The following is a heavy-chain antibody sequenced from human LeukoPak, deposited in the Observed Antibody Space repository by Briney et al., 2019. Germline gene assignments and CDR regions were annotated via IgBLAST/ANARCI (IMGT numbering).Heavy chain of an antibody. J-gene: IGHJ4*02. CDR3: ARDMGRRWPPFFDY. Sequence: PSETLSLTCSVSSDSFDSYFWAWVRQPPGKGLESIAYVYHNGSTSVNPSLKSRVTLSGDTSSRQFLLTLTSETAADTAMYYCARDMGRRWPPFFDYWGQGIFVAVS. CDR2: VYHNGST. CDR1: SDSFDSYF. V-gene: IGHV4-59*01. D-gene: IGHD5-24*01.